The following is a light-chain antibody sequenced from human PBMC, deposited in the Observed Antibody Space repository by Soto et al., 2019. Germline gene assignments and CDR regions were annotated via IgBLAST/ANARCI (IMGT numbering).Light chain of an antibody. V-gene: IGKV1-5*03. CDR3: QQYNSYST. Sequence: DIQMTQSPSTLSASVGDRVTITCRASQSIGSWLAWYQQKPGKAPNLLVYKAYSLESGVPSRFSVSGSRTEYTLTISSLQPDDLATYYCQQYNSYSTCGQGTKLEIK. CDR2: KAY. J-gene: IGKJ2*01. CDR1: QSIGSW.